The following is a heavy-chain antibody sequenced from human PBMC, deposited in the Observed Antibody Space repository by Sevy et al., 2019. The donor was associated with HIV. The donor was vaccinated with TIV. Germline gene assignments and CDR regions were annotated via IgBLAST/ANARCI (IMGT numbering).Heavy chain of an antibody. Sequence: GGSLRLSCAASGFTFSSYAMNWVRQAPGKGLEWVSTIFGNGGVTYYAESVKGRFTISRDSSKKTLYLQMNSLRAEDTAVYYCAGGRYDSSGSFDAFDTWGQGTMVTVSS. J-gene: IGHJ3*02. V-gene: IGHV3-23*01. CDR1: GFTFSSYA. D-gene: IGHD3-22*01. CDR3: AGGRYDSSGSFDAFDT. CDR2: IFGNGGVT.